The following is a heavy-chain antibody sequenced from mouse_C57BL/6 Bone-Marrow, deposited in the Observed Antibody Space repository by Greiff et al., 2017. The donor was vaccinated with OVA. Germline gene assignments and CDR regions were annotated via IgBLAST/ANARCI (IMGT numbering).Heavy chain of an antibody. V-gene: IGHV1-85*01. CDR2: IYPSAGST. Sequence: QVQLQQSGPELVKPGASVKLSCKASGYTFTSYDITWVKQRPGQGLEWIGWIYPSAGSTKYNEKFKGKATLTVDTSSRTAYMERHSLTSEASAVYFCAREKKTLYGNYFDYWGQGTTLTVSS. D-gene: IGHD2-10*02. J-gene: IGHJ2*01. CDR3: AREKKTLYGNYFDY. CDR1: GYTFTSYD.